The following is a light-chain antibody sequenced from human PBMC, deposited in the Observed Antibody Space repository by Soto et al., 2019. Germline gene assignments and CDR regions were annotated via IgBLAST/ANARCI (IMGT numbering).Light chain of an antibody. V-gene: IGKV3-11*01. CDR1: QSVSSY. J-gene: IGKJ3*01. Sequence: EIVLTQSPATLSLSPGERATISCRASQSVSSYLAWYQQKPGQAPRLLIYDASNRATGIPARFSGSGSGTDFTLTISSLEPEDFAVYYCQLRSNWPVTFGTGTKVDIK. CDR3: QLRSNWPVT. CDR2: DAS.